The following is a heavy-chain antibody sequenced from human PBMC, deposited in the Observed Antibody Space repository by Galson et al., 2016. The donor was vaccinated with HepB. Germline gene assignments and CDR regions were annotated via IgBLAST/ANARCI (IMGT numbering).Heavy chain of an antibody. CDR3: ASLDTAMPLGCG. CDR1: GFTFSSHW. D-gene: IGHD5-18*01. Sequence: SLRLSCAASGFTFSSHWMSWVRQAPGKGLEWLACIKSDGSEKYYVDSVKGRFIISRDNAYKSLYLQMNSLRVEDTAVYYCASLDTAMPLGCGWGQGTLVTVSS. V-gene: IGHV3-7*03. J-gene: IGHJ4*02. CDR2: IKSDGSEK.